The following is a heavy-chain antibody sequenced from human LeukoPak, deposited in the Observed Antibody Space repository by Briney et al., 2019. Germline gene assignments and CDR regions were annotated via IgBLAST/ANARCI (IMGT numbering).Heavy chain of an antibody. Sequence: ASVKVSCKASGYTFTGYYIHWVRQAPGQGLEWMGWINPNSGGTNPAQKFQGRVTMTRDTSISTAYMELSRLRSDDTAVYYCARDLYHYDSSGSRGTFDIWGQGTMVTVSS. CDR3: ARDLYHYDSSGSRGTFDI. J-gene: IGHJ3*02. V-gene: IGHV1-2*02. D-gene: IGHD3-22*01. CDR1: GYTFTGYY. CDR2: INPNSGGT.